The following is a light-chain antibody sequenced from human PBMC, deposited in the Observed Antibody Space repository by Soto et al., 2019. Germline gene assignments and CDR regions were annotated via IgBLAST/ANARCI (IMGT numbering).Light chain of an antibody. CDR1: SSNIGAGYD. CDR3: QSYDSSLSGSVV. CDR2: GNI. V-gene: IGLV1-40*01. J-gene: IGLJ2*01. Sequence: QLVLTQPPSASGAPGQRVTISCTGSSSNIGAGYDIHWYQQLPGTAPKLLIYGNINRPSGVPDRFSGSKSGTSASLAITGLQAEDEADYYCQSYDSSLSGSVVFGGGTKLTVL.